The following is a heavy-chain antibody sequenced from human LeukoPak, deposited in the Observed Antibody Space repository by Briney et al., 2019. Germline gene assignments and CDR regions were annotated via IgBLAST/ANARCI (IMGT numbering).Heavy chain of an antibody. J-gene: IGHJ4*02. CDR1: GFTFRGCG. V-gene: IGHV3-30*18. D-gene: IGHD6-13*01. Sequence: PGGSLRLSCAASGFTFRGCGMHWVRQAPGKGLEWAAVISYDGSNKYYADSVKGRFTISRDNSKNTVYLQLNSLRTEDTGVYYCAKDYSSSGYYFDYWGQGTLVTVSS. CDR3: AKDYSSSGYYFDY. CDR2: ISYDGSNK.